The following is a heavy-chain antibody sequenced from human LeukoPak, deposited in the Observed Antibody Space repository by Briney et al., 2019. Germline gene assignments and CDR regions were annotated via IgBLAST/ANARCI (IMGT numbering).Heavy chain of an antibody. CDR1: GGSISSSNYY. Sequence: SETLSLTCTVSGGSISSSNYYWGWIRQPPGKGLEWIGSICYSGSTYYSPSLKSRVTISVDTSKNQFSLKLSSVTAADTAVYFCARQDYSNGCFDPWGQGTLVTVSS. CDR2: ICYSGST. D-gene: IGHD4-11*01. V-gene: IGHV4-39*07. J-gene: IGHJ5*02. CDR3: ARQDYSNGCFDP.